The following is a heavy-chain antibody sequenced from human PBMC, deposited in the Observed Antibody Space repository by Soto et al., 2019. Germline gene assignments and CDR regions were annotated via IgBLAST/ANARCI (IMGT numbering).Heavy chain of an antibody. V-gene: IGHV2-5*02. CDR1: GFSLSTSGVG. D-gene: IGHD6-13*01. CDR3: AHRRSSSWYGFDRVDP. J-gene: IGHJ5*02. Sequence: QITLKESGPTLVQPTQTLTLTCTFSGFSLSTSGVGVGWIRQPPGKALEWLALIYWDDDKRYSPSLKSRLTSTQDTSKNQVVLTMTNMDPVDTATYYCAHRRSSSWYGFDRVDPWGQGTLVTVSS. CDR2: IYWDDDK.